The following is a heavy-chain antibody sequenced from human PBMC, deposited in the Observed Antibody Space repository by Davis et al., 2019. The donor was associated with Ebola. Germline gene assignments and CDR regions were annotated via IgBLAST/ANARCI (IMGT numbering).Heavy chain of an antibody. CDR2: IYYSGST. CDR1: GGSISSYY. D-gene: IGHD3-10*01. Sequence: MPSETLSLTCTVSGGSISSYYWSWIRQPPGKGLEWIGYIYYSGSTYYNPSLKSRVTISVDTSKNQFSLKLSSVTAADTAVYYCAREVGWFGELLFLGIIDYWGQGTLVTVSS. J-gene: IGHJ4*02. V-gene: IGHV4-59*08. CDR3: AREVGWFGELLFLGIIDY.